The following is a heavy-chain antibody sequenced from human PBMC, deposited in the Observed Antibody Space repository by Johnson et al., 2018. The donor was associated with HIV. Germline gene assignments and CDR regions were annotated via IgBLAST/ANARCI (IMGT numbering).Heavy chain of an antibody. V-gene: IGHV3-30*02. CDR3: ATFGGGSFHAFDI. CDR2: IRYDGSNK. Sequence: QVQLVESGGGVVQPGGSLRLSCAASGFTFSYYGMHWVRQAPGKGLEWVSFIRYDGSNKYYADSVKGRFTISRDNSKKSLYLQMNSLRAEDTAVYYCATFGGGSFHAFDIWGQGTMVTVSS. CDR1: GFTFSYYG. D-gene: IGHD1-26*01. J-gene: IGHJ3*02.